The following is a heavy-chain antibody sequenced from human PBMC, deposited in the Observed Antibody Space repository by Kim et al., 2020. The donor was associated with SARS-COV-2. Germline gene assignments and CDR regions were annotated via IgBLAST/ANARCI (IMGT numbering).Heavy chain of an antibody. CDR1: GFTFGDYA. V-gene: IGHV3-49*04. CDR3: TRARLLWFGELYDY. CDR2: IRSKAYGGTT. D-gene: IGHD3-10*01. J-gene: IGHJ4*02. Sequence: GGSLRLSCTASGFTFGDYAMSWVRQAPGKGLEWVGFIRSKAYGGTTEYAASVKGRFTISRDDSKSIAYLQMNSLKTEDTAVYYCTRARLLWFGELYDYWGQGTLVTVSS.